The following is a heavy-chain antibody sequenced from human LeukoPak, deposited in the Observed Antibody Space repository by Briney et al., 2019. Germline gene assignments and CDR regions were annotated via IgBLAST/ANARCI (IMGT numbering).Heavy chain of an antibody. CDR2: ISGSGGST. CDR3: ARVAVALPYLLVYFDY. D-gene: IGHD6-19*01. J-gene: IGHJ4*02. V-gene: IGHV3-23*01. CDR1: GFTFSSYA. Sequence: GGSLRLSCAASGFTFSSYAMSWVRQAPGKGLEWVSAISGSGGSTYYADSVKGRFTISRDNSKNTLYLQMNSLRAEDTAVYYCARVAVALPYLLVYFDYWGQGTLVTVSS.